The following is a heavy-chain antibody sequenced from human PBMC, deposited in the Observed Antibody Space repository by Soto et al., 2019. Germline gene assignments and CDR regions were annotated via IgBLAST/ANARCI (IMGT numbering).Heavy chain of an antibody. CDR3: ATMADCSSTSCYSG. V-gene: IGHV1-8*01. CDR2: MNPNSGNT. Sequence: GASVKVSCKASGYTFTSYDINWVRQATGQGLEWMGWMNPNSGNTGYAQKFQGRVTMTRNTSISTAYMELSSLRSEDTAVYYCATMADCSSTSCYSGWGQGTLVTVSS. CDR1: GYTFTSYD. J-gene: IGHJ4*02. D-gene: IGHD2-2*02.